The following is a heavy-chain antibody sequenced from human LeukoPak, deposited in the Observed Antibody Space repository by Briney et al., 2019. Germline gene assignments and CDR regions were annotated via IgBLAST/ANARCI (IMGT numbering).Heavy chain of an antibody. CDR2: ISGSGGST. D-gene: IGHD3-10*01. J-gene: IGHJ4*02. CDR1: GGTFSSYA. Sequence: SCKASGGTFSSYAMSWVRQAPGKGLEWVSAISGSGGSTYYADSVKGRITISRDNSKNTLYLQMNSLRAEDTAVYYCAKSPYRITAFGYWGQGTLVTVSS. V-gene: IGHV3-23*01. CDR3: AKSPYRITAFGY.